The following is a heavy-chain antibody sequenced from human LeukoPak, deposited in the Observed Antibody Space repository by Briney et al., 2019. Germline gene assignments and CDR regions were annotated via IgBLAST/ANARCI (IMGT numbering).Heavy chain of an antibody. CDR1: GFTFSRYG. CDR2: ISYDGSNK. D-gene: IGHD6-6*01. J-gene: IGHJ4*02. Sequence: GGSLRLSCAASGFTFSRYGMHWVRQAPGKGREWVAVISYDGSNKYYADSVKGRFTISRDNSKNTLYLQMNSLRAEDTAVYYCARYSSSSSYFEYWGQGTLVTVSS. CDR3: ARYSSSSSYFEY. V-gene: IGHV3-30*03.